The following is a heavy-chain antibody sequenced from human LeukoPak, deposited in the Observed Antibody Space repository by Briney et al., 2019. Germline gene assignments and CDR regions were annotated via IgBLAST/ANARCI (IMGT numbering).Heavy chain of an antibody. CDR2: INPSGGST. CDR3: ATATTVTNY. Sequence: ASVTVSCKASRYTFTSYYMHWVRQAPGQGLEWMGIINPSGGSTSYAQKFQGRVTMTEDTSTDTAYMELSSLRSEDTAVYYCATATTVTNYWGQGTLVTVSS. J-gene: IGHJ4*02. V-gene: IGHV1-46*01. CDR1: RYTFTSYY. D-gene: IGHD4-17*01.